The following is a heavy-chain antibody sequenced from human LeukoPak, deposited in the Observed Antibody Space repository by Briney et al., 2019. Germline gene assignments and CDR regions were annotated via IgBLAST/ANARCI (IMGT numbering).Heavy chain of an antibody. CDR3: ARRTRQWLVRDLLDH. Sequence: GASVKVSCKASGYTFTGYYMHWVRQAPGQGLEWMGRINPNSGGTNYAQKFQGRVTMTRDTSISTAYMELSRLRSDDTAVYYCARRTRQWLVRDLLDHWGQGTLVTVSS. CDR1: GYTFTGYY. CDR2: INPNSGGT. J-gene: IGHJ4*02. D-gene: IGHD6-19*01. V-gene: IGHV1-2*06.